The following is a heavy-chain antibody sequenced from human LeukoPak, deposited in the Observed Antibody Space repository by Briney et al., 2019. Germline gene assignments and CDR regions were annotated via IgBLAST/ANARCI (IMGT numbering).Heavy chain of an antibody. CDR1: GFTFSNSW. CDR3: ARDSYSSSSDAFDI. V-gene: IGHV3-7*01. CDR2: IKPDGSAQ. J-gene: IGHJ3*02. D-gene: IGHD6-6*01. Sequence: GGSLRLSCAASGFTFSNSWMSWVRQAPGKGLEWVATIKPDGSAQYYVDSVKGRFTISRDNAENSLFLQINSLRAEDTAVYYCARDSYSSSSDAFDIWGQGTMVTVSS.